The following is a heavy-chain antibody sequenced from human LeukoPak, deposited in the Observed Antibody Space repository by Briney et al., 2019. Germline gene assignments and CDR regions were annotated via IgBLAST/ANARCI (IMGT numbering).Heavy chain of an antibody. CDR2: IKQDGSEK. D-gene: IGHD2-15*01. V-gene: IGHV3-7*01. Sequence: GGSLRLSCAASGFTFSSYWMSWVRQAPGKGLEWVANIKQDGSEKYYVDSVKGRFTISRDNAKNSLYLQMNSLRAEDTAVYYCARDAAELYYYYYYMDVWGKGTTVTVSS. CDR3: ARDAAELYYYYYYMDV. CDR1: GFTFSSYW. J-gene: IGHJ6*03.